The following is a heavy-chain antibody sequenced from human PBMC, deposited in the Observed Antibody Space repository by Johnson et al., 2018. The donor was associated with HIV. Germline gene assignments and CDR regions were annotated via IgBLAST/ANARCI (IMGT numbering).Heavy chain of an antibody. D-gene: IGHD6-13*01. CDR1: GFTFSDYY. V-gene: IGHV3-11*04. Sequence: VQLVESGGGLVKPGGSLRLSCAASGFTFSDYYMNWIRQAPGKGLEWVSYISSSGSSIYYADSVKGRFRSSRDNAENSLYLQINSLRAEDTAVYYCARDGGVAAAVGVVAFDIWGQGTFVTVSS. CDR2: ISSSGSSI. CDR3: ARDGGVAAAVGVVAFDI. J-gene: IGHJ3*02.